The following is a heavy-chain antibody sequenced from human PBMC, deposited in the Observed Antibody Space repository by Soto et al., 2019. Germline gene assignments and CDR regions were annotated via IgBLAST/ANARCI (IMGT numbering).Heavy chain of an antibody. Sequence: GGSLRLSCAASGFTFSSYWMHWVRQAPGKGLVWVSRINSDGSSTSYADSVKGRFTISRDNAKNTLYLQMNSLRAEDTAVFYCARHGDYVSMDVWGKGTTVTVSS. CDR3: ARHGDYVSMDV. D-gene: IGHD4-17*01. J-gene: IGHJ6*03. CDR1: GFTFSSYW. CDR2: INSDGSST. V-gene: IGHV3-74*01.